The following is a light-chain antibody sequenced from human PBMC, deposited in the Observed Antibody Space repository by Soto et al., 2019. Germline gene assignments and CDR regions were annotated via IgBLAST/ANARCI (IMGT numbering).Light chain of an antibody. J-gene: IGLJ2*01. CDR2: DIN. CDR1: SSNIGNNY. CDR3: ATWDNSLSAVV. Sequence: QSVLTQPPSVSAAPGQTVTISCSGSSSNIGNNYISWYQQLPRTAPKLLIYDINERPSGIPDRFSGSKSGTSATLGITGLQTGDEADYYCATWDNSLSAVVFGGGTQLTVL. V-gene: IGLV1-51*01.